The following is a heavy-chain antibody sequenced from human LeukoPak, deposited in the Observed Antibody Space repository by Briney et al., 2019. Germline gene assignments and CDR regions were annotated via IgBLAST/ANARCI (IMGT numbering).Heavy chain of an antibody. V-gene: IGHV3-9*01. CDR1: GFTFDDYA. CDR2: ISWNSGSI. D-gene: IGHD3-10*01. CDR3: AKDKGFGESSYGMDV. J-gene: IGHJ6*02. Sequence: GGSLRLSCAASGFTFDDYAMHWVRQAPGKGLEWVSGISWNSGSIGYADSVKGRFTISRDNAKNSLYLQMNSLRAEGTALYYCAKDKGFGESSYGMDVWGQGTTVTVSS.